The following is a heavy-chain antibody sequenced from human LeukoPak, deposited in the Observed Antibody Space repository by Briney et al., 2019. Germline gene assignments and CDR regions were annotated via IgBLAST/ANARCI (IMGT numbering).Heavy chain of an antibody. CDR3: ASGVVTGPSR. CDR1: RITFRNAW. Sequence: PGGSLRLSCAVSRITFRNAWMSWVRQAPGKGLEWVASIRSKTEGETKEYAASVKGRFTISRDDSRSRLYLQMNSLKTEDTAVYYCASGVVTGPSRWGQGTLVTVSS. J-gene: IGHJ4*02. CDR2: IRSKTEGETK. D-gene: IGHD2-21*02. V-gene: IGHV3-15*01.